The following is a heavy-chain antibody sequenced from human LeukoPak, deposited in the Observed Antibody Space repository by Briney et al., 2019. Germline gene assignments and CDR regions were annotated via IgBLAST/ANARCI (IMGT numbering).Heavy chain of an antibody. D-gene: IGHD3-22*01. CDR3: ARVLASSSGYYYYYYYMDV. J-gene: IGHJ6*03. V-gene: IGHV4-4*07. CDR1: GGSISSYY. Sequence: PSETLSLTCTVSGGSISSYYWSWIRQPAGKGLEWIGRIYTSGSTNYNPSLKSRVTVSVDTSKNQFSLKLSSVTAADTAVYYCARVLASSSGYYYYYYYMDVWGKGTTVTVSS. CDR2: IYTSGST.